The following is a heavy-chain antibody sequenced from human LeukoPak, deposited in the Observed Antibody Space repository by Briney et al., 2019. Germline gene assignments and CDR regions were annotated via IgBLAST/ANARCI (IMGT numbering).Heavy chain of an antibody. D-gene: IGHD3-3*01. CDR2: MNPNSGNT. Sequence: ASVKVSCKASGYTFTSYDINWVRQATGQGLEWMGWMNPNSGNTGYAQKFQGRVTMTRNISISTAYMELSSLRSEDTAVYYCARTYYDFWSGYSPNLNWFDPWGQGTLVIVSS. J-gene: IGHJ5*02. CDR1: GYTFTSYD. CDR3: ARTYYDFWSGYSPNLNWFDP. V-gene: IGHV1-8*01.